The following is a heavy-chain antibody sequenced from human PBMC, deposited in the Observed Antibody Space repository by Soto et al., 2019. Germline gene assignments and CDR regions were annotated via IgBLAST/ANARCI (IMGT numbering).Heavy chain of an antibody. J-gene: IGHJ6*02. CDR2: INHSGST. CDR1: GGSLSGYY. CDR3: ARGRYYYGSGKAPDYYYGMDV. Sequence: SETLSLTCAVYGGSLSGYYWSWIRQPPGKGLEWIGEINHSGSTNYNPSLKSRVTISVDTSKNQFSLKLSSVTAADTAVYYCARGRYYYGSGKAPDYYYGMDVWGQGTTVTVSS. D-gene: IGHD3-10*01. V-gene: IGHV4-34*01.